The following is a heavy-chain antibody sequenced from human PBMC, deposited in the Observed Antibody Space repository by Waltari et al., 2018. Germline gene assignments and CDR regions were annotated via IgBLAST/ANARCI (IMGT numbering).Heavy chain of an antibody. CDR1: GGTLTSYA. CDR3: ARDGRFRHYYGMDV. J-gene: IGHJ6*02. V-gene: IGHV1-69*12. Sequence: QVQLVQSGAEVKKPGSSGKVSCKASGGTLTSYAISWVQQAPGQGLEWMGGIIPIFGTANYAQKFQGRVTITADESTSTAYMELSSLRSEDTAVYYCARDGRFRHYYGMDVWGQGTTVTVSS. CDR2: IIPIFGTA. D-gene: IGHD3-3*01.